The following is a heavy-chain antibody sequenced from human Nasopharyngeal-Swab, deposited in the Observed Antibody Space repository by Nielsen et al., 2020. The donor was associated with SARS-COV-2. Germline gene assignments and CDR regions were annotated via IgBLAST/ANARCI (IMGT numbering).Heavy chain of an antibody. Sequence: GESLKISCAVSGVTVSTNYMYWVRQAPGKGLEWVSVMYSGGNTFYADSVKDRFIISRDKSKNTLDLQMNSLRAEDTAVYYCAREGSSSIVGATFFDYWGQGTLVTVSS. CDR3: AREGSSSIVGATFFDY. D-gene: IGHD1-26*01. J-gene: IGHJ4*02. CDR2: MYSGGNT. CDR1: GVTVSTNY. V-gene: IGHV3-66*01.